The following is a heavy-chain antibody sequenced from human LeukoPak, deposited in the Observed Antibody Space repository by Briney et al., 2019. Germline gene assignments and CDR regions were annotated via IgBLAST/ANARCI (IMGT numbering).Heavy chain of an antibody. CDR2: INTNNGGT. CDR1: GYTFTEYY. J-gene: IGHJ4*02. D-gene: IGHD3-10*01. V-gene: IGHV1-2*06. CDR3: AREGEGSGSYTDY. Sequence: GASVKVSCKASGYTFTEYYIHWVRQAPGQGPEWMGRINTNNGGTNYAQKFQGRVTMTKYTSLRTAYMELSSLRSDDTAVYYCAREGEGSGSYTDYWGPGTLVIVSS.